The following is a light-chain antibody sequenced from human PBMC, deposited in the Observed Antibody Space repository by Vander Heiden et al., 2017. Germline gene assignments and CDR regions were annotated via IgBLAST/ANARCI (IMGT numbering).Light chain of an antibody. Sequence: QSALTQPAAVSGSPGQSITISCTGTSSDVGAYSYVSWYQHHPGKAPKLIIYDVSNRPSGVSNRFSGSKSGNTASLTISGLQAEDEADFYCSSYTSSYTYVFGTGTKVTVL. CDR3: SSYTSSYTYV. CDR2: DVS. V-gene: IGLV2-14*03. J-gene: IGLJ1*01. CDR1: SSDVGAYSY.